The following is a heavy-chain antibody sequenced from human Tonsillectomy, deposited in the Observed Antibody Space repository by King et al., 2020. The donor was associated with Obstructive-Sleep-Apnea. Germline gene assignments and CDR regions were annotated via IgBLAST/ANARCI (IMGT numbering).Heavy chain of an antibody. Sequence: VQLVESGGGLVQPGESLRLSCAASGFTFSSYAMSWVRQAPGKGLEWVSAISGSGGSTYYADSVKGRFTISRDNSKNTLYLQMNSLRAEDTAVYYCAKGFEVTGPEAYYFDYWGQGTLVTVSS. CDR3: AKGFEVTGPEAYYFDY. CDR1: GFTFSSYA. D-gene: IGHD2-21*02. CDR2: ISGSGGST. V-gene: IGHV3-23*04. J-gene: IGHJ4*02.